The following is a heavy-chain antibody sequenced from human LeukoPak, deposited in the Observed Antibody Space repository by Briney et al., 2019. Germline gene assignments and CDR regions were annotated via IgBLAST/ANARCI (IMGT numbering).Heavy chain of an antibody. CDR3: ARVSDISRGRWFDP. D-gene: IGHD3-9*01. J-gene: IGHJ5*02. CDR1: GYTFTGYY. V-gene: IGHV1-2*02. CDR2: VNPYSGGT. Sequence: ASVKVSCKASGYTFTGYYMHWVRQAPGQGLEWMGWVNPYSGGTNYAQKFQGRVTLTTDTSISTAYMELSGLRSDDTAIYYCARVSDISRGRWFDPWGQGTLVTVSS.